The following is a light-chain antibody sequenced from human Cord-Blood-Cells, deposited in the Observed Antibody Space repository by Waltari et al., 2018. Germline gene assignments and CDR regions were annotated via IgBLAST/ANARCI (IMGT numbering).Light chain of an antibody. J-gene: IGKJ4*01. CDR2: DAS. CDR1: QDISNY. Sequence: DIQMTQSPSSLSASVGARVTITCQASQDISNYLTWYQQKPGKAPKLLIYDASNLETGVPSRFSGSGSGTDFTFTISSLQPEDIATYYCQQYDNPPRAFGGGTKVEIK. V-gene: IGKV1-33*01. CDR3: QQYDNPPRA.